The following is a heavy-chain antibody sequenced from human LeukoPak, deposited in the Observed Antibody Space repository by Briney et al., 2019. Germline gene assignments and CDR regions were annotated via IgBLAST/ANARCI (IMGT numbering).Heavy chain of an antibody. Sequence: GGSLRLSCAASGFTFSNYWMHWVRQVPGKGLVWVSHINSDGRIINYADSVKGRFTTSRDNAKNSLYLQMNSLRAEDTAIYYCSGQYSSSSVVDYWGQGTLVTVSS. CDR2: INSDGRII. V-gene: IGHV3-74*01. CDR1: GFTFSNYW. D-gene: IGHD6-6*01. J-gene: IGHJ4*02. CDR3: SGQYSSSSVVDY.